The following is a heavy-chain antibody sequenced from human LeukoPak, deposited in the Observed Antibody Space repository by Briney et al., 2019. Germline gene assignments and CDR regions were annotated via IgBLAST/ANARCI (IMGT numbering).Heavy chain of an antibody. CDR3: ARDYQGGYGDKTVDY. CDR1: GGSISSYY. CDR2: IYYSGST. J-gene: IGHJ4*02. D-gene: IGHD5-18*01. Sequence: SETLSLTCTVSGGSISSYYWSWIRQPPGKGLEWIGYIYYSGSTNYNPSLKSRVTISVDTSKNQFSLKLSSVTAADTAVYYCARDYQGGYGDKTVDYWGQGTLVTVTS. V-gene: IGHV4-59*12.